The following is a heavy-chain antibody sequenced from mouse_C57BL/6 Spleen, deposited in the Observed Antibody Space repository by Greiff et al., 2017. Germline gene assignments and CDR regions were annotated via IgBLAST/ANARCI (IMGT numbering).Heavy chain of an antibody. D-gene: IGHD1-1*01. CDR3: ASQLLRGGFDY. J-gene: IGHJ2*01. CDR2: IRNKANGYTT. V-gene: IGHV7-3*01. CDR1: GFTFTDYY. Sequence: DVQLVESGGGLVQPGGSLSLSCAASGFTFTDYYMSWVRQPPGKALEWLGFIRNKANGYTTEYSASVKGRFTISRDNSQSILYLQMNALRAEDSATYYCASQLLRGGFDYWGQGTTLTVSS.